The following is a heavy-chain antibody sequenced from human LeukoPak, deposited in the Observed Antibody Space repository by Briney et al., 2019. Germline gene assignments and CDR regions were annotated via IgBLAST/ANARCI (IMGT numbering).Heavy chain of an antibody. V-gene: IGHV3-30*18. CDR1: GFTFSSYG. CDR3: AKDYYSSSWLFDY. CDR2: ISYDGSNK. Sequence: GGSLRLSCAASGFTFSSYGMHWVLQAPGKGLEWVAVISYDGSNKYYADSVKGRFTISRDNSKNTLYLQMNSLRAEDTAVYYCAKDYYSSSWLFDYWGQGTLVTVSS. J-gene: IGHJ4*02. D-gene: IGHD6-13*01.